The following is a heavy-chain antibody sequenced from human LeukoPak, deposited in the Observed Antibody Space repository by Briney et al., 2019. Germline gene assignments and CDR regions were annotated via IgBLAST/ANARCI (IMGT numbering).Heavy chain of an antibody. D-gene: IGHD3-9*01. CDR3: AKAIYDILTGYYSGTYGMDV. V-gene: IGHV3-43*02. CDR2: FSGVGGST. CDR1: GFTFDDYA. Sequence: GGSLRLSCAASGFTFDDYAMHWVRQAPGKGLEWVSLFSGVGGSTYYAASGKGRFTISRHNSKNSLYLQMNSLRPEDTALYYCAKAIYDILTGYYSGTYGMDVWGQGTTVTVSS. J-gene: IGHJ6*02.